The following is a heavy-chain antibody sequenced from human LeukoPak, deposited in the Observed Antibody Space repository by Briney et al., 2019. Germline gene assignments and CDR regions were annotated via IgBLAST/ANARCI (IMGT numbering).Heavy chain of an antibody. J-gene: IGHJ6*02. CDR3: ATNLGSGSSWYGYYYYYGMDV. CDR1: GYTFTSYD. D-gene: IGHD6-13*01. CDR2: MIPNSGNT. V-gene: IGHV1-8*01. Sequence: GASVKVSCKASGYTFTSYDINWVRQATGQGLEWMGWMIPNSGNTGYAQKFQGRVTMTRNTSISTAYMELSSLRSEDTAVYYCATNLGSGSSWYGYYYYYGMDVWGQGTTVTVSS.